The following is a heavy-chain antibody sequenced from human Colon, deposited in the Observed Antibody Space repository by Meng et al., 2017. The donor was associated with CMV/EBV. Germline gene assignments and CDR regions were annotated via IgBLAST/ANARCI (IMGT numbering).Heavy chain of an antibody. CDR1: GFSFSTFG. CDR2: INGGIGLTT. V-gene: IGHV3-23*03. Sequence: GGSLRLSCAASGFSFSTFGMTWVRQAPGKGLEWVALINGGIGLTTYYGDSVKGRFTVSRDNSRNTLYLQMNSLRAEDTAVYYCAKVLRVGTNYYYYGLDVWGQGTTVTVSS. D-gene: IGHD4-17*01. CDR3: AKVLRVGTNYYYYGLDV. J-gene: IGHJ6*02.